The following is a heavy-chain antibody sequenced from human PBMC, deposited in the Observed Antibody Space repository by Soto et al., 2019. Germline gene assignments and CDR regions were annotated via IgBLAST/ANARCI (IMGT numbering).Heavy chain of an antibody. CDR1: GFTFSSYA. D-gene: IGHD3-16*01. Sequence: QVQLVESGGGVVQPGRSLRLSCAASGFTFSSYAMHWVRQAPGKGLEWVAVISYDGSNKYYADSVKGRFTISRDNSKNTLYLQMNRLRAEDTAVYYCARDVSAGWADGVMDVWGQGTTVTVSS. J-gene: IGHJ6*02. V-gene: IGHV3-30-3*01. CDR3: ARDVSAGWADGVMDV. CDR2: ISYDGSNK.